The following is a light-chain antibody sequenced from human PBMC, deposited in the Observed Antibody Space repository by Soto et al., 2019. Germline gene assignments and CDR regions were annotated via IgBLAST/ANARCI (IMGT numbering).Light chain of an antibody. CDR1: QSVSSN. CDR2: GAS. J-gene: IGKJ1*01. Sequence: EIVMTQSPATLSVSPGERATLSCRASQSVSSNLAWYQQKPGQAPRLLIYGASTWATGVPTRFSGSGSGTEFTLTVSSLQSEDFAVYYCQQYHNWWTFGQGTKVEIK. V-gene: IGKV3-15*01. CDR3: QQYHNWWT.